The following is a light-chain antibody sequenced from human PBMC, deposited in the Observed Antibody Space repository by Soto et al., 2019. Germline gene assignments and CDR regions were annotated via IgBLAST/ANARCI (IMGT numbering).Light chain of an antibody. CDR2: GAS. CDR1: QSVSSSF. Sequence: EIVLTQSPGTLSLSPGVRATLSCRASQSVSSSFLAWYQQKPGQAPRLLIYGASSRAAGIPDRFSGSGSGTDFTLTISRLEPEDFAVYYCQQYGNSPWTFGQGTKVEIK. J-gene: IGKJ1*01. V-gene: IGKV3-20*01. CDR3: QQYGNSPWT.